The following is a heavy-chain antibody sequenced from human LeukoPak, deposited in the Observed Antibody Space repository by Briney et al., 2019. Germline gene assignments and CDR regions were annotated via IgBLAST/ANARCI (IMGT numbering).Heavy chain of an antibody. CDR1: GFAFSSYG. CDR2: ISYDGSNK. V-gene: IGHV3-30*03. Sequence: GGSLRLSCAASGFAFSSYGMHWVRQAPGKGLEWVAVISYDGSNKYYADSVKGRFTISRDNSKNTLYLQMNSLRAEDTAVYYCQILSSWGQGTLVTVSS. CDR3: QILSS. J-gene: IGHJ5*02. D-gene: IGHD3-9*01.